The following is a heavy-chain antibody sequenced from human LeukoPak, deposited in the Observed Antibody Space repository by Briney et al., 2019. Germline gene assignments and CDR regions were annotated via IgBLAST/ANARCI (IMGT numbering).Heavy chain of an antibody. J-gene: IGHJ4*02. CDR2: ISTYNADT. V-gene: IGHV1-18*01. CDR1: GYTFTSYG. CDR3: ARDPGQYYDILTGYYTPYYFDY. D-gene: IGHD3-9*01. Sequence: ASVRVSCKASGYTFTSYGVSWVRQAPGQGLEWMGWISTYNADTDYAQKFQGRVTMTTETSTSTAYMELRSLTSDNTAVYYCARDPGQYYDILTGYYTPYYFDYWGQGTLVTVSS.